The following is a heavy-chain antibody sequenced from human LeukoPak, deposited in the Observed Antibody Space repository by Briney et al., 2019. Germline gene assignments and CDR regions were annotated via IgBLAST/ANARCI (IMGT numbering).Heavy chain of an antibody. CDR1: GGSFSGYY. D-gene: IGHD3-10*01. V-gene: IGHV4-34*01. Sequence: PSETLSLTCAVYGGSFSGYYWSWIRQPPGKGLEWIGEINHSGSTNYNPSLKSRVTISVDTSKNQFSLKLSSVTAADTAVYYCARTVYYGSGSPPGYWGQGTLVTVSS. CDR3: ARTVYYGSGSPPGY. CDR2: INHSGST. J-gene: IGHJ4*02.